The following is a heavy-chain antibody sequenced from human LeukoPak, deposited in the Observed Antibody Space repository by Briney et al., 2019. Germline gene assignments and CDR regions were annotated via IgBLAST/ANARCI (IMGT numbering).Heavy chain of an antibody. CDR3: AKGDYGDYEYNWFDP. V-gene: IGHV3-23*01. J-gene: IGHJ5*02. D-gene: IGHD4-17*01. CDR1: GFTFSSYA. Sequence: GGSLRLSCAASGFTFSSYAMSWVRQAPGKGLEWVSAISGSGGSTYYADSVKGRFTISRDNSKNTLYLQMNSLRAEDTAVYYCAKGDYGDYEYNWFDPWGQGTLVTVSS. CDR2: ISGSGGST.